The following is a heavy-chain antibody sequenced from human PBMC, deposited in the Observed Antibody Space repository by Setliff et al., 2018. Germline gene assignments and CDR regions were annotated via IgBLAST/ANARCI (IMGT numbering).Heavy chain of an antibody. V-gene: IGHV3-7*01. Sequence: GGSLRLSCAASGFTISSYWMRWVRQAPGKGLEWVANIKQDGSEKYYVDSVKGRFTISRDNAKNSLYLQMNSLRAEDTAVYYCARDGGEYWGQGTLVTVSS. CDR1: GFTISSYW. CDR2: IKQDGSEK. CDR3: ARDGGEY. J-gene: IGHJ4*02. D-gene: IGHD3-16*01.